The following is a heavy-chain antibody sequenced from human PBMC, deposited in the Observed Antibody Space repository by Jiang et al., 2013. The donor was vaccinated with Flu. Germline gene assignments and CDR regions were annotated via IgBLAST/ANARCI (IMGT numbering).Heavy chain of an antibody. CDR2: DGSNK. Sequence: DGSNKYYADSVKGRFTISRDNSKNTLYLQMNSLRAEDTAVYYCAKGNRMVATGWFDPWGQGTLVTVSS. D-gene: IGHD5-12*01. CDR3: AKGNRMVATGWFDP. V-gene: IGHV3-30*02. J-gene: IGHJ5*02.